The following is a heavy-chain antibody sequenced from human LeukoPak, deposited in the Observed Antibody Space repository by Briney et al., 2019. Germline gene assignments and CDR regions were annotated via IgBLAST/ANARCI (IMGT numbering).Heavy chain of an antibody. D-gene: IGHD3-22*01. J-gene: IGHJ4*02. CDR1: GFTFDDYA. Sequence: GGSLRLSCAASGFTFDDYAMHWVRQAPGKGLEWVSGISWNSGSIGYADSVKGRFTISRDDAKSSLYLQMNSLRAEDTALYYCAKDYYYDSSGPNFDYWGQGTLVTVSS. CDR2: ISWNSGSI. CDR3: AKDYYYDSSGPNFDY. V-gene: IGHV3-9*01.